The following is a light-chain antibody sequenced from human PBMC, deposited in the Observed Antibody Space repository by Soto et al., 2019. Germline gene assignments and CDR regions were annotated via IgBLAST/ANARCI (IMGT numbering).Light chain of an antibody. CDR3: SSYTTSSTVV. CDR1: GSDVGGYNY. V-gene: IGLV2-14*01. Sequence: QSVLTQPASVSGSPGQSITISCTGTGSDVGGYNYVSWYRQHPGKAPKLMIYEVSNRPSGVSNRFSGSKSGNTASLTISGLQAEDEADYYCSSYTTSSTVVFGGGTKLTVL. CDR2: EVS. J-gene: IGLJ2*01.